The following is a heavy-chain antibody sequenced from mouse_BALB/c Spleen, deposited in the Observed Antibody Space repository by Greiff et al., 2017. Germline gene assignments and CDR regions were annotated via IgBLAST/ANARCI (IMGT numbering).Heavy chain of an antibody. CDR1: GYSITSDYA. CDR2: ISYSGST. Sequence: EVQLQESGPGLVKPSQSLSLTCTVTGYSITSDYAWNWIRQFPGNKLEWMGYISYSGSTSYNPSLKSRISITRDTSKNQFFLQLNSVTTEDTATYYCARDDYFPWFAYWGQGTLVTVSA. D-gene: IGHD2-4*01. J-gene: IGHJ3*01. CDR3: ARDDYFPWFAY. V-gene: IGHV3-2*02.